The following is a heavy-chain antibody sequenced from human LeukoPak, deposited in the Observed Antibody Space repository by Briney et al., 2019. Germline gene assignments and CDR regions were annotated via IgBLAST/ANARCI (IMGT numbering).Heavy chain of an antibody. CDR2: MYSGGST. D-gene: IGHD6-19*01. J-gene: IGHJ4*02. CDR1: GFTVRSNY. V-gene: IGHV3-53*01. CDR3: ARYTSGWYYFDY. Sequence: GGSLRLSCTASGFTVRSNYMSWVRQSPRKGLEWVSIMYSGGSTDYADSVKGRFTISRDYAKNSLYLQVNSLRDEDTAVYYCARYTSGWYYFDYWGQGTLVTVSS.